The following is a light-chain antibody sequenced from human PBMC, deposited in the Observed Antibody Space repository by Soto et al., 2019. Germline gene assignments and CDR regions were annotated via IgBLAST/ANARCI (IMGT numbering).Light chain of an antibody. Sequence: EIVLTQSPGTLYLSPGERATLSCRASQRVSSSYLAWYQQKPGQAPRLLIYGASSRATGIPDRFSGSGSGTDFTHTFSRLEPEDFAVYYWQQDGSSLTFGQGTKVQIK. CDR2: GAS. CDR3: QQDGSSLT. CDR1: QRVSSSY. V-gene: IGKV3-20*01. J-gene: IGKJ1*01.